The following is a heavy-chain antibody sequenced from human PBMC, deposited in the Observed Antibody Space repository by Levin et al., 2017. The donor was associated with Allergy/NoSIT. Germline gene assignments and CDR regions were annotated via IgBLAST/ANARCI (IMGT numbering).Heavy chain of an antibody. CDR1: GYTFTGYY. Sequence: ASVKVSCKASGYTFTGYYMHWVRQAPGQGLEWMGWINPNSGGTNYAQKFQGRVTMTRDTSISTAYMELSRLRSDDTAVYYCARATSSGWYFYRLAISAYFDYWGQGTLVTVSS. CDR2: INPNSGGT. V-gene: IGHV1-2*02. CDR3: ARATSSGWYFYRLAISAYFDY. J-gene: IGHJ4*02. D-gene: IGHD6-19*01.